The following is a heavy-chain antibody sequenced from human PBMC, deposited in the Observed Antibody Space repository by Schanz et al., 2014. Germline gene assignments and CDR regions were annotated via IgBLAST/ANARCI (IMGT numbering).Heavy chain of an antibody. J-gene: IGHJ3*02. CDR1: GLNFDYYG. D-gene: IGHD3-10*01. CDR3: ARGIITMVRGGDVGAFDI. CDR2: ISYDGSSK. Sequence: QVQLVESGGGVVQPGRSLRLSCATSGLNFDYYGMNWVRQAPGKGLEWVALISYDGSSKNHADSVQGRFTISRDNSKNALYLQMDSLRAEDTAVYYCARGIITMVRGGDVGAFDIWGQGTMVTVTS. V-gene: IGHV3-33*01.